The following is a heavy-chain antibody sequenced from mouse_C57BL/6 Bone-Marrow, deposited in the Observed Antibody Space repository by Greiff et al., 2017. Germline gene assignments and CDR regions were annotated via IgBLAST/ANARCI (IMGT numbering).Heavy chain of an antibody. V-gene: IGHV1-54*01. Sequence: QVQLQQSGAELVRPGTSVKVSCKASGYAFTNYLIEWVKQRPGQGLEWIGVINPGSGGTNYNEKFKGKATLTADKSSSTAYMQLSSLTSEDSAVYFCARGEAQGIAYWGQGTLVTVSA. CDR3: ARGEAQGIAY. CDR2: INPGSGGT. D-gene: IGHD3-2*02. CDR1: GYAFTNYL. J-gene: IGHJ3*01.